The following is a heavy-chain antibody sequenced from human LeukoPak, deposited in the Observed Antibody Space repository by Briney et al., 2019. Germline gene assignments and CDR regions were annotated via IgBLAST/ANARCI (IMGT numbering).Heavy chain of an antibody. V-gene: IGHV3-30*04. D-gene: IGHD1-1*01. J-gene: IGHJ3*02. CDR1: TFSFTTYA. Sequence: GGSLRLSCAGSTFSFTTYAMHWVRQAPGKGLEWVAVMSTDGSNRYYADSVKGRFTISRDDSKNTLYLQINSLRAEDTAVYYCVRTGVDAFDIWGQGAMVTVSS. CDR2: MSTDGSNR. CDR3: VRTGVDAFDI.